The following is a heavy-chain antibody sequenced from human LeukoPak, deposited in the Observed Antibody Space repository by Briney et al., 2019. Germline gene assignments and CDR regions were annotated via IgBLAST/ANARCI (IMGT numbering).Heavy chain of an antibody. CDR3: AIIVGATKGTYYYYYMDV. D-gene: IGHD1-26*01. J-gene: IGHJ6*03. Sequence: SETLSLTCTVSGGSLSSSSYYWGWIRQPPGKGLEWIGSIYYSGSTYYNPSLKSRVTISVDTSKNQFSLKLSSVTTADTAVYYCAIIVGATKGTYYYYYMDVWGKGTTVTVSS. CDR1: GGSLSSSSYY. CDR2: IYYSGST. V-gene: IGHV4-39*01.